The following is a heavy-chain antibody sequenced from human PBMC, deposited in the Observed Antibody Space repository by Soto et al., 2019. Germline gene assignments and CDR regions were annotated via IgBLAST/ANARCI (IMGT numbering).Heavy chain of an antibody. D-gene: IGHD4-4*01. CDR2: ISYDGSNK. CDR1: GFTFSSYG. CDR3: AEEYSNYVGYFYGLDG. J-gene: IGHJ6*01. Sequence: GGSLRLSCAASGFTFSSYGMHWVRQAPGKGLEWVAVISYDGSNKYYADSVKGRFTISRDNSKNTLYLQMNSLRAEDTAVYYCAEEYSNYVGYFYGLDGWGQGTTVTVS. V-gene: IGHV3-30*18.